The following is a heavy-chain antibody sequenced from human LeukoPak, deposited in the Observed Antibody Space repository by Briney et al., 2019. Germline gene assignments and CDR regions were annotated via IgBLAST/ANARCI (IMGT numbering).Heavy chain of an antibody. Sequence: GGSLRLSCAASGFTFSSYAIHWVRQAPGKGLDWVAVISYDGNNIYYADSVKGRFTISRDNSKNTLYLQMNSLRADDTAVYYCARDPRLYSSSWQYYHFYNLDVWGQGTTVTVSS. J-gene: IGHJ6*02. V-gene: IGHV3-30-3*01. CDR2: ISYDGNNI. CDR1: GFTFSSYA. CDR3: ARDPRLYSSSWQYYHFYNLDV. D-gene: IGHD6-13*01.